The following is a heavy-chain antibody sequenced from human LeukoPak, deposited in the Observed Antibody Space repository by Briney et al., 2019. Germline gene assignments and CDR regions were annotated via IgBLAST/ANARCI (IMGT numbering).Heavy chain of an antibody. V-gene: IGHV3-30*03. Sequence: PGRSLRLSCAASGFTFSSYGMHWVRQAPGKGLEWVAVISYDGSNKYYADSVKGRFTISRDNSKNALYLQMNSLRAEDTAVYYCAMSHGYSYGFRHYYYYGMDVWGQGTTVTVSS. CDR3: AMSHGYSYGFRHYYYYGMDV. CDR2: ISYDGSNK. J-gene: IGHJ6*02. CDR1: GFTFSSYG. D-gene: IGHD5-18*01.